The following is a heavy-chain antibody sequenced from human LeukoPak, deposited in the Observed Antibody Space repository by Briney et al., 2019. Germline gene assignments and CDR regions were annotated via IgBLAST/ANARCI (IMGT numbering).Heavy chain of an antibody. J-gene: IGHJ6*03. CDR1: GYTFTSYG. CDR3: ARDLETAMVTPYYMDV. V-gene: IGHV1-18*01. Sequence: ASVKVSCKASGYTFTSYGISWVRQAPGQGLEWMVWISAYNGNTNYAQKLRGRVTMTTDTSTSTAYMELRSLRSDDTAVYYCARDLETAMVTPYYMDVWGKGTTVTVSS. CDR2: ISAYNGNT. D-gene: IGHD5-18*01.